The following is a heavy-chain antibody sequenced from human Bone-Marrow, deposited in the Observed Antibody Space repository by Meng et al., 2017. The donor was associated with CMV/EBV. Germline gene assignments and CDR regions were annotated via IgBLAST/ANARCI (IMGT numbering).Heavy chain of an antibody. CDR1: GFTFSSYV. D-gene: IGHD1-26*01. Sequence: GESLKISCAASGFTFSSYVMTWVRQAPGKGLEWVSGINWNGGSTDYADSVKGRFTISRDNAKNSLYLHMNSLRVEDTALYHCARNVGYYYGMDVWGQGTTVTVSS. CDR2: INWNGGST. V-gene: IGHV3-20*01. J-gene: IGHJ6*02. CDR3: ARNVGYYYGMDV.